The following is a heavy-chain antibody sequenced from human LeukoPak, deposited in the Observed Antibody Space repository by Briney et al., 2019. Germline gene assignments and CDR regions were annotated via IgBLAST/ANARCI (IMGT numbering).Heavy chain of an antibody. J-gene: IGHJ4*02. CDR1: GSTFSSYA. D-gene: IGHD4-17*01. V-gene: IGHV3-23*01. CDR2: ISGSGGST. Sequence: GGSLRLSCAASGSTFSSYAMSWVRQAPGKGLEWVSAISGSGGSTYYADSVKGRFTISRDNSKNTLYLQMNSLRAEDTAVYYCAKDPYGDYDTEGDYWGQGTLVTVSS. CDR3: AKDPYGDYDTEGDY.